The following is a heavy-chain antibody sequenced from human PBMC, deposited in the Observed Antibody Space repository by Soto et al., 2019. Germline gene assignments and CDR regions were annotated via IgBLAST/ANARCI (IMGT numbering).Heavy chain of an antibody. CDR2: IVVGSGNT. CDR1: GFTFTSSA. J-gene: IGHJ6*02. D-gene: IGHD2-15*01. V-gene: IGHV1-58*01. CDR3: AADPPERYCSGGSCYISYYGMDV. Sequence: ASVKVSCKASGFTFTSSAVQWVRQARGQRLEWIGWIVVGSGNTNYAQKFQERVTITRDMSTSTAYMELSSLRSEDTAVYYCAADPPERYCSGGSCYISYYGMDVWGQGTTVTVSS.